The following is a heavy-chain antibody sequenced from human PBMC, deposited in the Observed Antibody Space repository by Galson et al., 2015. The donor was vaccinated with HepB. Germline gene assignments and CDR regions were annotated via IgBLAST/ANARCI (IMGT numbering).Heavy chain of an antibody. V-gene: IGHV3-21*01. CDR1: GFTFSSYS. CDR3: ARDNPEGVWFGELMGYYFDC. J-gene: IGHJ4*02. D-gene: IGHD3-10*01. Sequence: SLRLSCAASGFTFSSYSMNWVRQAPGKGLEWVSSISSSSSYIYYADSVKGRFTISRDNAKNSLYLQMNSLRAEDTAVYYCARDNPEGVWFGELMGYYFDCWGQGTLVTVSS. CDR2: ISSSSSYI.